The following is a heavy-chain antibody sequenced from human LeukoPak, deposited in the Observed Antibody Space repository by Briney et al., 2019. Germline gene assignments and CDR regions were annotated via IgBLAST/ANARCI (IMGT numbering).Heavy chain of an antibody. CDR2: INNDGRST. D-gene: IGHD2-21*01. CDR1: GFTFSRYW. V-gene: IGHV3-74*01. Sequence: GWSLRLSCAASGFTFSRYWMHWVRQAPGKGLVWVSRINNDGRSTNYADSVKGRFTISRDNAKNTLYMQINSLRAEDTAVYDCARDDSRGFAYWGQGTLVTVSS. J-gene: IGHJ4*02. CDR3: ARDDSRGFAY.